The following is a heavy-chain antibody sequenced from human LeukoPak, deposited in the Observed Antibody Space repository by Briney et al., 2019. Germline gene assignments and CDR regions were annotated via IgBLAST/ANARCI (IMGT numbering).Heavy chain of an antibody. Sequence: SETLSLTCTVSGASISSSSSYWGWIRQPPGKGLEWIGSISYSGSTYYNPSLKSRVTISVDTSKNQFSLKLTSVTAADTAVYYCARQDGVVTAIPWIFFDYWGQGTLVTVSS. CDR2: ISYSGST. CDR1: GASISSSSSY. D-gene: IGHD2-21*02. CDR3: ARQDGVVTAIPWIFFDY. V-gene: IGHV4-39*01. J-gene: IGHJ4*02.